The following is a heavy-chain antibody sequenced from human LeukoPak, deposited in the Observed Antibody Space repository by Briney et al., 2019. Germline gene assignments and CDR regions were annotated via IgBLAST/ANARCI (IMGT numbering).Heavy chain of an antibody. CDR1: GFTFSNYA. J-gene: IGHJ4*02. V-gene: IGHV3-23*01. CDR3: AKDRTAAAGFFDY. CDR2: ISGSGGST. D-gene: IGHD6-13*01. Sequence: GGSLRLSCAASGFTFSNYAMSWVRQAPGKGLEWVSAISGSGGSTYYADSVNGRFTISRDNSKNTLYLQMNILRAEDTAVYYCAKDRTAAAGFFDYWGQGTLVTVST.